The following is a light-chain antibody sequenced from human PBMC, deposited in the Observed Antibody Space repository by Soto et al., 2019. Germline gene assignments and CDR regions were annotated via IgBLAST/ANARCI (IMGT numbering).Light chain of an antibody. CDR1: GSD. J-gene: IGLJ3*02. Sequence: QSALTQPASVSGSPGQSITISCTGAGSDVSWYQHHPGKAPKLIIFDVRNRPSGISDRFSGSKSGNTASLTISGLRAEDEDGYYCASYTSTSTLGVFGGGTKLTVL. CDR2: DVR. CDR3: ASYTSTSTLGV. V-gene: IGLV2-14*03.